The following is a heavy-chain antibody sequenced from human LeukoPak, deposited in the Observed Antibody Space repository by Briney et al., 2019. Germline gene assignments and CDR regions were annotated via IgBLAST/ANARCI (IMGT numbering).Heavy chain of an antibody. CDR1: GFTFSSYA. CDR3: AKGDYYDSTMFV. V-gene: IGHV3-30*04. Sequence: GGSLRLSCAASGFTFSSYAMHWVRQAPGKGLEWVAVISYDGSNKYYADSVKGRFTISRDNSKNTLYLQMNSLRAEDTAVYYCAKGDYYDSTMFVWGKGTTVTVSS. D-gene: IGHD3-22*01. J-gene: IGHJ6*04. CDR2: ISYDGSNK.